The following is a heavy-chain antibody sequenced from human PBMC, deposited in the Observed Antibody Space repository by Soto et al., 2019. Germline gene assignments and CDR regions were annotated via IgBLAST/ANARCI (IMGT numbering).Heavy chain of an antibody. CDR2: IFYTGNT. CDR1: GGPISSYY. D-gene: IGHD3-10*01. Sequence: TLSLTCTVSGGPISSYYWSWIRQSPGKGLEWIGQIFYTGNTDYNPSLKSRVTMSVDIPKKQFSLKLRSVTAADTAMYFCARNNVRGVSNSYNWIDPWGQGTLVTVSS. CDR3: ARNNVRGVSNSYNWIDP. V-gene: IGHV4-59*01. J-gene: IGHJ5*02.